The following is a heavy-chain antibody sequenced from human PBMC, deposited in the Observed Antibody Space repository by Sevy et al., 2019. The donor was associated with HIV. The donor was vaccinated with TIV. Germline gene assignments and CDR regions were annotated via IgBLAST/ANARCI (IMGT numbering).Heavy chain of an antibody. CDR1: GFTFSDYY. D-gene: IGHD6-6*01. Sequence: GGSLRLSCAASGFTFSDYYMSWIRQAPGKGLEWVSYISSSSSYTNYADSVKGRFTISRDNAKNSLYLQMNSLRAEDTAVYYCARDPAGRPPSSWFDPWGQGTLVTVSS. J-gene: IGHJ5*02. V-gene: IGHV3-11*06. CDR2: ISSSSSYT. CDR3: ARDPAGRPPSSWFDP.